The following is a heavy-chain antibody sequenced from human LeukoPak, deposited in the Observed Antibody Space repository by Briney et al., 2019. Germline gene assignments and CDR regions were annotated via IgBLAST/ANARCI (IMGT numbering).Heavy chain of an antibody. D-gene: IGHD5-18*01. V-gene: IGHV3-15*01. CDR3: TTDRGYSYGYPY. CDR1: GFTFSNAW. CDR2: IKSKTDGGTT. Sequence: PGGSLRLSCAASGFTFSNAWMSWVRQAPGKGLEWVGRIKSKTDGGTTDYAAPVKGRFTISRDDSKTTLYLQMNSLKTEDTAVYYCTTDRGYSYGYPYWGQGTLVTVSS. J-gene: IGHJ4*02.